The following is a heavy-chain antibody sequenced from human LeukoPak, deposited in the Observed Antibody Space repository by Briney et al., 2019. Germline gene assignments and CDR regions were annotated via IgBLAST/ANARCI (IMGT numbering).Heavy chain of an antibody. J-gene: IGHJ3*02. V-gene: IGHV3-23*01. Sequence: ETLSLTCTVSGGSISSYYWSWVRQAPGKGLEWVSAISGSGGSTYYADSVKGRFTISRDNSKNTLYLQMNSLRAEDTAVYYCAKDPSTLGLGDAFDIWGQGTMVTVSS. D-gene: IGHD7-27*01. CDR2: ISGSGGST. CDR1: GGSISSYY. CDR3: AKDPSTLGLGDAFDI.